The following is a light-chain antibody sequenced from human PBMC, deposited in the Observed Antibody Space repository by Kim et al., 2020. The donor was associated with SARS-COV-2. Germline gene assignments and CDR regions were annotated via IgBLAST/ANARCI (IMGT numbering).Light chain of an antibody. V-gene: IGLV6-57*04. Sequence: NFMLTQPHSVSESPGKTLTISCTRSSGSIASSYVQWYQQRPGGAPTTVIYEDNRRPSGVPDRFSGSVDSSSRSASLTISGLKTEDEADYYCQSYASTSLWVFGGGTKLTVL. CDR3: QSYASTSLWV. CDR1: SGSIASSY. CDR2: EDN. J-gene: IGLJ3*02.